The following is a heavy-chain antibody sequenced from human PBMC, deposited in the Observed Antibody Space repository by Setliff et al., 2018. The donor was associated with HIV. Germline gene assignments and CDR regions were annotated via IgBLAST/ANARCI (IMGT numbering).Heavy chain of an antibody. Sequence: ASVKVSCKASGYTFTSYYMHWVRQAPGQGLEWMGIINPSSGSTNYAQKFQGRVTMTRDTSTSTVYMELNSLRSDDTAMYYCARALPAGRVQKLSQKTMDVWGQGTSVTVSS. CDR2: INPSSGST. J-gene: IGHJ6*02. V-gene: IGHV1-46*01. CDR3: ARALPAGRVQKLSQKTMDV. CDR1: GYTFTSYY. D-gene: IGHD2-15*01.